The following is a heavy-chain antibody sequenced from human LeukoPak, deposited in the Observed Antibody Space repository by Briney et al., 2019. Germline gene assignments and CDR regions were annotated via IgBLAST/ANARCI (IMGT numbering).Heavy chain of an antibody. CDR3: AKDRSPFEY. CDR1: AFTFSRYS. Sequence: GGSLRLSCAASAFTFSRYSMSWVRQAPGTGLEWVSSISSRSSYIYYADSVKGRFTISRDNSKNTLYLQMNSLRAEDTAVYFCAKDRSPFEYWGQGTLVTVSS. V-gene: IGHV3-21*04. CDR2: ISSRSSYI. J-gene: IGHJ4*02.